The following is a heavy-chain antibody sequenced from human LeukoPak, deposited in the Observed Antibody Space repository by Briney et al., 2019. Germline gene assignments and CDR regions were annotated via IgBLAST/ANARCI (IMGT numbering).Heavy chain of an antibody. CDR2: INPSGGST. V-gene: IGHV1-46*01. D-gene: IGHD3-10*01. CDR3: ARDSVPYYYGSGSFDY. CDR1: GYTFTVYY. J-gene: IGHJ4*02. Sequence: ASVKVSCKASGYTFTVYYMHWVRQAPGQGLEWMGIINPSGGSTSYAQKFQGRVTMTRDMSTSTVYMELSSLRSEDTAVYYCARDSVPYYYGSGSFDYWGQGTLVTVSS.